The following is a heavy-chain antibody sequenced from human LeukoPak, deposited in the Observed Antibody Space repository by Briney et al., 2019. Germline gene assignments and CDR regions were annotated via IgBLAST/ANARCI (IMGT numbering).Heavy chain of an antibody. CDR3: ARLQGPYSGSYQTHDY. D-gene: IGHD1-26*01. J-gene: IGHJ4*02. CDR1: GSSISNNYY. V-gene: IGHV4-38-2*02. CDR2: ISQSGSA. Sequence: SETLSLTCTVSGSSISNNYYWGWIRQPPGKGLEWIGSISQSGSAYYSPSLRGRVTISVDTSKNHFSLKLSSVTAADTAVYYCARLQGPYSGSYQTHDYWGQGTLVTVSS.